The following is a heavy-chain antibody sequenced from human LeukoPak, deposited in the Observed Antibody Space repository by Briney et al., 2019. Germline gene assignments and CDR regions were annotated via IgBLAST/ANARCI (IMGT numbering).Heavy chain of an antibody. CDR3: ARTRYYYGSRSYGAPYYFDY. CDR2: IYYTGST. D-gene: IGHD3-10*01. CDR1: GDSITSYY. Sequence: SETLSLTCTVSGDSITSYYWSWVRQPPGKGLEWIGYIYYTGSTNYNPSLKSRVTMSVDTSKNQFSLKLISVTAADTAVYYCARTRYYYGSRSYGAPYYFDYWGQGTLVTASS. J-gene: IGHJ4*02. V-gene: IGHV4-59*08.